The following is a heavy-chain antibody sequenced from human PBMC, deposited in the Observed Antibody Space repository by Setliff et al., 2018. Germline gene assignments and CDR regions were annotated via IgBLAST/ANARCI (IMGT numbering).Heavy chain of an antibody. CDR2: IYHSGST. CDR1: SNSISSGYC. D-gene: IGHD1-7*01. CDR3: ARQGFGTTYMPFDY. J-gene: IGHJ4*01. V-gene: IGHV4-38-2*01. Sequence: PSETLSLTCAVSSNSISSGYCWGWIRQPPGKGLECIGSIYHSGSTFYNPSLKSRVTISLDTSKNQFSLKLRSVNAADTAVYYCARQGFGTTYMPFDYWDHGTLVTVSS.